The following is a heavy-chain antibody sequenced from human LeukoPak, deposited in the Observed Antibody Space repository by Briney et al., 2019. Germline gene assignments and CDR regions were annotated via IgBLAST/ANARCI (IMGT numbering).Heavy chain of an antibody. Sequence: GGSLRLSCAASGFTFSSYAMSWVRQAPGKGLEWVSVIYSGGSIYYADSVKGRFTISRDNSKNTLYLQMNSLRAEDTAVYYCAREAVDSSGYYPFDYWGQGTLVTVSS. V-gene: IGHV3-53*01. J-gene: IGHJ4*02. CDR1: GFTFSSYA. CDR3: AREAVDSSGYYPFDY. CDR2: IYSGGSI. D-gene: IGHD3-22*01.